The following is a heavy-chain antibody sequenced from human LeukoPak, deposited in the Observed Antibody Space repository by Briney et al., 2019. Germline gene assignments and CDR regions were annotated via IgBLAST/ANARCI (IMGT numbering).Heavy chain of an antibody. V-gene: IGHV4-34*01. J-gene: IGHJ3*02. D-gene: IGHD6-19*01. CDR2: ISHSGST. CDR3: ARGQSRVVLQWLGRSDAFDI. CDR1: GGSFSGYY. Sequence: SETLSLTCRVYGGSFSGYYWTWIRQSPGKGLEWIGEISHSGSTNYSPSLKSRVTISVDTSKNQFSLKLSSVTAADTAVYYCARGQSRVVLQWLGRSDAFDIWGQGTMVTVSS.